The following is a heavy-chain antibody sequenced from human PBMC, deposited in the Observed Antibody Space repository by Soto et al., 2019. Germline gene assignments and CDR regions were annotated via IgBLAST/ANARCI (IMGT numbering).Heavy chain of an antibody. CDR3: ARTFDYYGMDV. J-gene: IGHJ6*02. CDR2: IYHAGSV. Sequence: SETLSLTCAVSGYSIASGYYWAWIRQSPGKGLEWLGSIYHAGSVYYNPSLNSRVAVSLDTSKNHFTLKLTSVTAADTAVYYCARTFDYYGMDVWGQGTTVTVSS. CDR1: GYSIASGYY. V-gene: IGHV4-38-2*01.